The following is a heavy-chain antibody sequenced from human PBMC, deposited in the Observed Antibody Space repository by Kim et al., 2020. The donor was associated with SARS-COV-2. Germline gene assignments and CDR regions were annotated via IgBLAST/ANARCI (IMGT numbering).Heavy chain of an antibody. J-gene: IGHJ6*02. CDR2: ISWDGGST. CDR3: AKDMAFPSITGTSPTYYYYYGMDV. V-gene: IGHV3-43D*03. CDR1: GFTFDDYA. D-gene: IGHD1-20*01. Sequence: GGSLRLSCAASGFTFDDYAMHWVRQAPGKGLEWVSLISWDGGSTYYADSVKGRFTISRDNSKNSLYLQMNSLRAEDTALYYCAKDMAFPSITGTSPTYYYYYGMDVWGQGTTVTVSS.